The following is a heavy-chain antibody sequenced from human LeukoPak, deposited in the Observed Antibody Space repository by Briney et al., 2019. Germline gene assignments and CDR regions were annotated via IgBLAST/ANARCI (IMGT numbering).Heavy chain of an antibody. CDR3: ARTSIAARRANAFDI. D-gene: IGHD6-6*01. J-gene: IGHJ3*02. Sequence: SETLSLTCTVSGGFISSGGYSWSWIRQPPGKGLEWIGYIYHSGSTYYNPSLKSRVTISVDRSKNQFSLKLNSVTAADTAVYYCARTSIAARRANAFDIWGLGTMVTVSS. CDR1: GGFISSGGYS. V-gene: IGHV4-30-2*01. CDR2: IYHSGST.